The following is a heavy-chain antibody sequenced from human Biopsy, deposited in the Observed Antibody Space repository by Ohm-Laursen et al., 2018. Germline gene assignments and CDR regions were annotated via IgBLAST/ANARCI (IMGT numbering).Heavy chain of an antibody. D-gene: IGHD3-3*01. Sequence: ASVKVSCKASGYTFTGYHVHWVRKAPGQGLEWMGWINAKTGGTNYAQKFQGRVTMTRDTSISTAYVDLSSLRSDDTAVFYCARELGDFWGGRQIDFWGQGTLVTVSS. CDR3: ARELGDFWGGRQIDF. V-gene: IGHV1-2*02. J-gene: IGHJ4*02. CDR2: INAKTGGT. CDR1: GYTFTGYH.